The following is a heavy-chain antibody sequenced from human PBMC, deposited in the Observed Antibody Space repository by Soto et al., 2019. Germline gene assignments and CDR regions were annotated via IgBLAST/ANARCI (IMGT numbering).Heavy chain of an antibody. CDR1: GFTFSSYA. CDR2: ISGSGGST. V-gene: IGHV3-23*01. Sequence: EVQLLESGGGLVQPGGSLRLSCAASGFTFSSYAMSWVRQAPGKGLEWVSAISGSGGSTYYADSVKGRFTISRDNSKNTLYLQMNSLRAEDTAVYYCAKCESLEWSQTLYYYYYYYMDVWGKGTTVTVSS. J-gene: IGHJ6*03. D-gene: IGHD3-3*01. CDR3: AKCESLEWSQTLYYYYYYYMDV.